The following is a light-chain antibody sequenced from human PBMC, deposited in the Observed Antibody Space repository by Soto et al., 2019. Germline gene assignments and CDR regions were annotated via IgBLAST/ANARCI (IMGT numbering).Light chain of an antibody. CDR3: QQYNNWPPWT. J-gene: IGKJ1*01. CDR2: GPS. CDR1: QSVSSN. Sequence: EIVMTQSPATLSVSPGDRATLSCRASQSVSSNLAWYQQKPGQAPRLLIYGPSTRATGIPARFSGSGSGTEFTLTISSLQSEDFAVYYCQQYNNWPPWTFGQGTQVEIK. V-gene: IGKV3-15*01.